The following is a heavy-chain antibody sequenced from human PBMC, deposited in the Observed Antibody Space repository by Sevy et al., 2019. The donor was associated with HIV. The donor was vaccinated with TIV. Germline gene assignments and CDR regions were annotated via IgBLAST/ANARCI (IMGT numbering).Heavy chain of an antibody. Sequence: SETLSLTCAVYGGSFSGYYWSWILQPPGKGLEWIGEINHSGSTNYNPSLKSRVTISVDTSKNQFSLKLSSVTAADTAVYYCARDQFYYYGSGSYYFPLYYGMDVWGQGTTVTVSS. CDR1: GGSFSGYY. CDR3: ARDQFYYYGSGSYYFPLYYGMDV. J-gene: IGHJ6*02. V-gene: IGHV4-34*01. D-gene: IGHD3-10*01. CDR2: INHSGST.